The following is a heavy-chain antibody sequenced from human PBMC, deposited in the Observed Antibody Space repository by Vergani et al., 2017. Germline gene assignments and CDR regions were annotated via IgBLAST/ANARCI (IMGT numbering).Heavy chain of an antibody. CDR2: IWYDGSNK. V-gene: IGHV3-33*01. CDR1: GFTFSSYG. CDR3: ARSEVGGAYYMDV. J-gene: IGHJ6*03. Sequence: QVQLVESGGGVVQPGRSLRLSCAASGFTFSSYGMHWVRQAPGKGLEWVAVIWYDGSNKYYADSVKGRFTISRDNSKNTLYLQMNSLRAEDTAVYYCARSEVGGAYYMDVWGKGTTVTVSS. D-gene: IGHD2-15*01.